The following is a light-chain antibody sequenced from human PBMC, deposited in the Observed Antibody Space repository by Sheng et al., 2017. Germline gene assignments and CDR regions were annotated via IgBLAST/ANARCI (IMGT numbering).Light chain of an antibody. CDR3: QQYNSYSWT. Sequence: EIVLTQSPGTLSLSPGERATLSCRASQGVTNTYLAWYQQKPGLTPRLLIYGASTRATGVPDRFSASGSGTDFTLTISRLEPEDFAIYYCQQYNSYSWTFGQGTRVEIK. CDR1: QGVTNTY. V-gene: IGKV3-20*01. J-gene: IGKJ1*01. CDR2: GAS.